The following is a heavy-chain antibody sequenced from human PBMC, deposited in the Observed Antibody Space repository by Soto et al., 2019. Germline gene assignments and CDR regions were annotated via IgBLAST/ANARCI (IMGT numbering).Heavy chain of an antibody. CDR1: GGSISSGGYY. Sequence: PSEALSLTCTVSGGSISSGGYYWSWIRQHPGKGLEWIGYIYYSGSTYYNPSLKSRVTISVDTSKNQFSLKLSSVTAADTAVYYCAREAVPTFIDYCGQGPLVTVFS. J-gene: IGHJ4*02. D-gene: IGHD4-17*01. CDR3: AREAVPTFIDY. V-gene: IGHV4-31*03. CDR2: IYYSGST.